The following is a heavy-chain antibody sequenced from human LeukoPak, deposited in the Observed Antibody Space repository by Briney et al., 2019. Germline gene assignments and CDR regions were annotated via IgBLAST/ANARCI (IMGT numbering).Heavy chain of an antibody. J-gene: IGHJ6*02. CDR3: AATVHYCSGSSCQNHYYGMDV. CDR1: GYTFTSYA. CDR2: INAGNGNT. V-gene: IGHV1-3*01. Sequence: ASVKVSCKASGYTFTSYAMHWVRQAPGQRLEWMGWINAGNGNTKYSQKFQGRVTITRDTSASTAYMELSSLRSEDTAVYYCAATVHYCSGSSCQNHYYGMDVWGQGTTVTVSS. D-gene: IGHD2-15*01.